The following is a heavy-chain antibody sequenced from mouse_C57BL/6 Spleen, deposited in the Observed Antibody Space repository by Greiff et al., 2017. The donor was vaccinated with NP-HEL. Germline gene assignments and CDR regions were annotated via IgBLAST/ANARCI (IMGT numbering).Heavy chain of an antibody. CDR1: GYAFSSSW. Sequence: VQLQQSGPELVKPGASVKISCKASGYAFSSSWMNWVKQRPGKGLEWIGRIYPGDGDTNYNGKFKGKATLTADKSSSTAYMQLSSLTSEDSAVYFCARSIVTRYFDVWGKGTTVTVAS. V-gene: IGHV1-82*01. D-gene: IGHD2-5*01. CDR3: ARSIVTRYFDV. CDR2: IYPGDGDT. J-gene: IGHJ1*03.